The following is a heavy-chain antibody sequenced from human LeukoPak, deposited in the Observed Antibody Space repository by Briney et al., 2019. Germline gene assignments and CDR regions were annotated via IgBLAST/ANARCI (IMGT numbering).Heavy chain of an antibody. D-gene: IGHD3-10*01. Sequence: SGTLSLTCTVSGGSISSSSYYWGWIRQPPGKGLEWIGSIYYSGSTYYNPSLKSRVTISVDTSKNQFSLKLSSVTAADTAVYYCAAWVYYYGSGRGYWGQGTLVTVSS. CDR1: GGSISSSSYY. CDR3: AAWVYYYGSGRGY. CDR2: IYYSGST. J-gene: IGHJ4*02. V-gene: IGHV4-39*07.